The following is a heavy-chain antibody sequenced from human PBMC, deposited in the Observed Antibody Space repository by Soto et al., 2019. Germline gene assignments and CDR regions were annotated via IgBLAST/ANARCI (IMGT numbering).Heavy chain of an antibody. J-gene: IGHJ4*02. V-gene: IGHV3-11*01. CDR2: ISSSGSTI. Sequence: GGSLRLSCAASGFTFSDYYMSWIRQAPGKGLEWVSYISSSGSTIYYADSVKGRFTISRDNAKNSLYLQMNSLRAEDTAVYYCVTSPHSGYDDPPFDYWGQGTLVTVSS. CDR3: VTSPHSGYDDPPFDY. CDR1: GFTFSDYY. D-gene: IGHD5-12*01.